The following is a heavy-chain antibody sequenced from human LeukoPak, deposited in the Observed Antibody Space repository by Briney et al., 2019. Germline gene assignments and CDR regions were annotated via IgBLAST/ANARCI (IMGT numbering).Heavy chain of an antibody. V-gene: IGHV4-4*07. D-gene: IGHD2-8*01. Sequence: SETLSLTCTVSGGSISSYYWSWIRQPAGKGLEWIGRIYFSESGNYNPSLKSRVIMSVDTSKNQFSLRLRSVTAADTAVYYCARDMLDMGYYYYMDVWGKGTTVTVSS. J-gene: IGHJ6*03. CDR3: ARDMLDMGYYYYMDV. CDR1: GGSISSYY. CDR2: IYFSESG.